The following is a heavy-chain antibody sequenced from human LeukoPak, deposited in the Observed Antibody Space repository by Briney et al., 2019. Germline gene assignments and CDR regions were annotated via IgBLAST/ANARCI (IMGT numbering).Heavy chain of an antibody. D-gene: IGHD3-22*01. CDR2: IYSGGST. J-gene: IGHJ3*02. V-gene: IGHV3-53*04. Sequence: GGSLRLSWAASGFTFSDYYMSWVRQAPGKGLEWVSFIYSGGSTYYAASVNGRFTISRPNSKNTLYLQMNSLRAEDTAVYYCASHYYDSSGYYPDAFDIWGQGTKVTVSS. CDR1: GFTFSDYY. CDR3: ASHYYDSSGYYPDAFDI.